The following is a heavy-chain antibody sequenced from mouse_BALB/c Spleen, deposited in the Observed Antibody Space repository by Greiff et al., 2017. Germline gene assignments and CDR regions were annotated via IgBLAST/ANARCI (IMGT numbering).Heavy chain of an antibody. J-gene: IGHJ4*01. V-gene: IGHV1S132*01. D-gene: IGHD1-1*01. Sequence: QVQLLQSGAELVKPGASVKLSCKTSGYTFTSYWIQWVKQRPGQGLGWIGEIFPGTGTTYYNEKFKGKATLTIDTSSSTAYMQLSSLTSEDSAVYFCARGLLRDYAMDYWGQGTSVTVSS. CDR2: IFPGTGTT. CDR3: ARGLLRDYAMDY. CDR1: GYTFTSYW.